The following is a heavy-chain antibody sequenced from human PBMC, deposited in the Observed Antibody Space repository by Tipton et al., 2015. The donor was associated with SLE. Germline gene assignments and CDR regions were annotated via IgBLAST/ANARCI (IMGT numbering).Heavy chain of an antibody. D-gene: IGHD7-27*01. V-gene: IGHV1-8*01. CDR2: MNPDTDQT. CDR3: SRSGDLYF. J-gene: IGHJ4*02. CDR1: GYTFISYD. Sequence: GPEVKKPGASVKVSCKASGYTFISYDINWVRQAPGQGLEWMGWMNPDTDQTGYAQKFQVRVTMTRDSSISTAYMELSSLRSDDTSVYYCSRSGDLYFWGQGTQVTVSS.